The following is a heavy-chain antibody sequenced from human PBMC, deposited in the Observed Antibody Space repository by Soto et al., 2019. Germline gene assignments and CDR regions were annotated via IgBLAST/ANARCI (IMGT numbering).Heavy chain of an antibody. D-gene: IGHD3-22*01. V-gene: IGHV1-69*01. CDR3: VRDRRIYYSDPHDEFVASDYEV. Sequence: QVQLIQSEAEVKKPGPSVRVSCTASGGIFGSHGFSWVRQAPGQRLEWVGGFIPIFRTLTYTEKFQARVRIAADESTNTVYLDLSSLTSEDTAVYYCVRDRRIYYSDPHDEFVASDYEVWGQGTMVSVSS. CDR2: FIPIFRTL. J-gene: IGHJ3*01. CDR1: GGIFGSHG.